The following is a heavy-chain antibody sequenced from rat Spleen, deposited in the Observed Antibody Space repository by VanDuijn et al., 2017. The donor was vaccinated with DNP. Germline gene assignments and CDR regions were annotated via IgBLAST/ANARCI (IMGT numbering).Heavy chain of an antibody. V-gene: IGHV5-25*01. CDR2: ISYFGDNT. CDR1: GFTFSDYY. D-gene: IGHD1-11*01. Sequence: EVRLVESGGGLVQPGRSLKLSCAASGFTFSDYYMAWVRQAPTKGLELVAYISYFGDNTYSGDSVKGRFTISRDNAKSTLYLQMDSLRSEDTATYYCARHYGGYSYYWYFDFWGPGTMVTVSS. CDR3: ARHYGGYSYYWYFDF. J-gene: IGHJ1*01.